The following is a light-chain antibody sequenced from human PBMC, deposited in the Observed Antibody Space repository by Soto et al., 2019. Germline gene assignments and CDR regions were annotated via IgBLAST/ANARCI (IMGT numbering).Light chain of an antibody. CDR2: EVT. CDR1: SSDVGAYNY. Sequence: QSALTQPASVSGSPGQSITISCSGTSSDVGAYNYVSWFQQHPGTAPKLMIYEVTNRPSGLSNRFSGFKSGNTASLTISGLQAEDEADYYCSSWTSSNTWVFGGGTKLTVL. J-gene: IGLJ3*02. CDR3: SSWTSSNTWV. V-gene: IGLV2-14*01.